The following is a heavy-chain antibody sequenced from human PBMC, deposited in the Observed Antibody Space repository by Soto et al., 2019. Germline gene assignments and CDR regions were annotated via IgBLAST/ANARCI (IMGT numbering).Heavy chain of an antibody. CDR2: IWYDGSNK. J-gene: IGHJ4*02. CDR3: ARDKAVAGVIDY. Sequence: QVQLVESGGGVVQPGRSLRLSCAASGFTCSSYGMHWVRQAPGKGLEWVAVIWYDGSNKYYADSVKGRFTISRDNSKNTLYLQMNSLTVEDTAVYYCARDKAVAGVIDYWRQGTLVTVSS. D-gene: IGHD6-19*01. CDR1: GFTCSSYG. V-gene: IGHV3-33*01.